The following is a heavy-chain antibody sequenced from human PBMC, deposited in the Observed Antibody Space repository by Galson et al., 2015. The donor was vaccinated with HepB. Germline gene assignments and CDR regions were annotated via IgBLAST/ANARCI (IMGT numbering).Heavy chain of an antibody. CDR3: ARDRYSGTYSNDY. J-gene: IGHJ4*02. CDR2: ISSSSSYR. CDR1: GFTFSSHS. Sequence: SLRLSCAASGFTFSSHSMDWVRQAPGKGLEWVSSISSSSSYRYYVDSVKGRFTISRDNAKNSLYLQMNSLRAEDTAVYYCARDRYSGTYSNDYWGQGILVTVSS. D-gene: IGHD1-26*01. V-gene: IGHV3-21*04.